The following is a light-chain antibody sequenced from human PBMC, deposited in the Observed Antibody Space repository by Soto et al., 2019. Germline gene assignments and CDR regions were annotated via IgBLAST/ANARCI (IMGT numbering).Light chain of an antibody. Sequence: EIVLAQSPGTLSLSPGESATLSCRASQSVSSSFLAWYQQKAGQAPRLLIYGAFRRATGIPDRFSGSGSGTDFTLTISRLEPEDFAVYYCQQYVSSPWAFGQGTKVDIK. CDR1: QSVSSSF. J-gene: IGKJ1*01. CDR2: GAF. CDR3: QQYVSSPWA. V-gene: IGKV3-20*01.